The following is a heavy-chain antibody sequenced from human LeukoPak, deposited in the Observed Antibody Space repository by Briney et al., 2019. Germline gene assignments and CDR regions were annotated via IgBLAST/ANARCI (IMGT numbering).Heavy chain of an antibody. V-gene: IGHV4-31*03. D-gene: IGHD3-9*01. CDR3: ARTHLSYDILTGYYPYAFDI. CDR2: IYYSGST. J-gene: IGHJ3*02. Sequence: PSETLSLTCTVSGGSISSGGYYWSWIRQHPGKGLEWIGYIYYSGSTYYNPSLKSRVTISVDTSKNQFSLKLSSVTAADTAVYYCARTHLSYDILTGYYPYAFDIWGQGTMVTVSS. CDR1: GGSISSGGYY.